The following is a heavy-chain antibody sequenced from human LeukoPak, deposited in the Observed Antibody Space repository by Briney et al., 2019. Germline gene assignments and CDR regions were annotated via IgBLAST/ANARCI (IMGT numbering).Heavy chain of an antibody. J-gene: IGHJ4*02. D-gene: IGHD6-6*01. CDR3: AREFEYSTSGAGY. CDR1: GFPFSGYS. V-gene: IGHV3-21*01. CDR2: MSTISGIT. Sequence: VGSLRLSCVGSGFPFSGYSMNWVRQTPGKGLEWVSSMSTISGITYYAESVKGRFTVSRDNAKNLLHLQMNSLRVEDTAIYYCAREFEYSTSGAGYWGQGTLVTVSS.